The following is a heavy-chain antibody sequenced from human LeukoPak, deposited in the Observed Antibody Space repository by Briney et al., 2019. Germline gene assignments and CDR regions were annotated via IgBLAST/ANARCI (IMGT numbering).Heavy chain of an antibody. V-gene: IGHV1-69*05. J-gene: IGHJ4*02. D-gene: IGHD3-10*01. CDR1: GGTFSSYA. CDR3: ARDDGVTMVRGVSYPLDY. CDR2: IIPIFGTA. Sequence: SVKVSCKASGGTFSSYAISWVRQAPGQGLEWMGGIIPIFGTANYAQKFQGRVTITTDESTSTAYMELSSLRSEDTAVYYCARDDGVTMVRGVSYPLDYWGQGTLVTVSS.